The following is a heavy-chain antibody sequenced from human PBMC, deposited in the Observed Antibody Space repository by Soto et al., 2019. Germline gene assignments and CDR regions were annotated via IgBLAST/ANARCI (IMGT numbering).Heavy chain of an antibody. CDR2: TYYRSKWYN. CDR3: ARGWQHLESP. V-gene: IGHV6-1*01. D-gene: IGHD6-13*01. CDR1: GDSVSSNSAA. J-gene: IGHJ5*02. Sequence: SQTLSLTCAISGDSVSSNSAAWNWIRQSPSRGLEWLGRTYYRSKWYNDYAVSVKSRITINPDASKNQFSLQLNSVTPKYTAVYYCARGWQHLESPWGQGTLVTSPQ.